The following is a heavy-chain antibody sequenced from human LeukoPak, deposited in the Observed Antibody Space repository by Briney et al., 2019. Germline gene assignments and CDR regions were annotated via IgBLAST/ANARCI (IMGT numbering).Heavy chain of an antibody. CDR3: ARFISLAAAGQKFDY. D-gene: IGHD6-13*01. CDR1: GGSFSGYY. J-gene: IGHJ4*02. CDR2: INHSGST. Sequence: PSETLSLTCAVYGGSFSGYYWSWIRQPPGKGLEWIGEINHSGSTNYNPSLKSRVTISVDTSKNQFSLKLSSVTAADTAVYYCARFISLAAAGQKFDYWGQGTLVTVSS. V-gene: IGHV4-34*01.